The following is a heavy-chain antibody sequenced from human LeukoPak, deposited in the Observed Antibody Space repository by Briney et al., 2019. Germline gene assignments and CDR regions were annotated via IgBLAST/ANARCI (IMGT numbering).Heavy chain of an antibody. J-gene: IGHJ5*02. Sequence: GGSLRLSCAASGFTFSSYRMNWVRQAPGKGLEWVSYISSSSSTIYYADSVKGRFTISRDNAKNSLYLQMNSLRAEDTAVYYCARDRGVRGVIMSNWFDPWGQGTLVTVSS. CDR3: ARDRGVRGVIMSNWFDP. D-gene: IGHD3-10*01. CDR1: GFTFSSYR. V-gene: IGHV3-48*04. CDR2: ISSSSSTI.